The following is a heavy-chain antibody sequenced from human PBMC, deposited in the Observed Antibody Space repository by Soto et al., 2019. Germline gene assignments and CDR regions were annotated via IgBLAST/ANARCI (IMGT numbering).Heavy chain of an antibody. CDR2: ISFDGDNE. V-gene: IGHV3-30*18. Sequence: QVQLVESGGGVVQPGKSLRLSCTASGFIFSNYGMHWVRQAPGKGLEWVAVISFDGDNEYYAASVKGRFTISRDNSKNTLFLQMKSLRAEDTAVYYCAKDGDVVANEMGYWGQGTLVTVSS. CDR1: GFIFSNYG. D-gene: IGHD2-21*01. CDR3: AKDGDVVANEMGY. J-gene: IGHJ4*02.